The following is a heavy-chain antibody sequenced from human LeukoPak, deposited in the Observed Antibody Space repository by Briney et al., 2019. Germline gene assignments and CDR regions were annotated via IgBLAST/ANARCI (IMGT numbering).Heavy chain of an antibody. CDR2: ISAYNGNT. J-gene: IGHJ4*02. V-gene: IGHV1-18*01. Sequence: ASVKVSCKASGYTFTSYGISWVRQAPGQGLEWMGWISAYNGNTNYAQKLQGRVTMTTDTSTSTAYMELRSLRSDDTAVYYCASSSYGYGQVRYYFDYWGQGTLVTVSS. D-gene: IGHD5-18*01. CDR1: GYTFTSYG. CDR3: ASSSYGYGQVRYYFDY.